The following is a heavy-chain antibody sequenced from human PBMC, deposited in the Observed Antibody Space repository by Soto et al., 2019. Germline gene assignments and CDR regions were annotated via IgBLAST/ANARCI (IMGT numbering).Heavy chain of an antibody. V-gene: IGHV2-5*02. CDR1: GFSLSTRGVG. D-gene: IGHD5-12*01. Sequence: QITLKESGPTLVKPTKNLTLTCSFPGFSLSTRGVGVGWIRQPPGKALEWLALIFWDDDKWYSPSLRIRLTITDDTSKNPVVLTMTNMDPVDTATYYCSHRSRGYAYYFDQWGQGTLVTLSS. CDR3: SHRSRGYAYYFDQ. CDR2: IFWDDDK. J-gene: IGHJ4*02.